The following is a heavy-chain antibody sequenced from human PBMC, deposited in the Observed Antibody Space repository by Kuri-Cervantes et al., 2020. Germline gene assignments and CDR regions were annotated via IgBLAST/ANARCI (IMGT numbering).Heavy chain of an antibody. CDR2: INPNSGGT. Sequence: ASVKVSCKASGYTFTGYYMHWVRQAPGQGLEWMGWINPNSGGTNYAQKFQGRVTMTRDTSISTAYMELSSLRSEDTAVYYCASVPRWIQLWFPYYWGQGTLVTVSS. CDR3: ASVPRWIQLWFPYY. J-gene: IGHJ4*02. V-gene: IGHV1-2*02. CDR1: GYTFTGYY. D-gene: IGHD5-18*01.